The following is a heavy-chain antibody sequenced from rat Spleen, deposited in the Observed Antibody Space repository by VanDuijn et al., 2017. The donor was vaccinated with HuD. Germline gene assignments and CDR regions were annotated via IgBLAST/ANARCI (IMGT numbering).Heavy chain of an antibody. D-gene: IGHD1-9*01. CDR2: ISNTGGTT. J-gene: IGHJ3*01. Sequence: EVQLVESGGDLVQPGRSLKLSCAASGFTFSDYYMAWVRQAPTKGLEWVATISNTGGTTNYPDSVKGRISISRDNAKSTLHVQLNSLRSEDTATYFCTRGIYYGYNAFAYWGQGTLVTVSS. CDR3: TRGIYYGYNAFAY. CDR1: GFTFSDYY. V-gene: IGHV5-20*01.